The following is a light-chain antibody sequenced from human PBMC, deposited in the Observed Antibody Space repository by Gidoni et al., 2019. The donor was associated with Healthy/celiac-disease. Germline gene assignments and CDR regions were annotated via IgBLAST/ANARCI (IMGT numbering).Light chain of an antibody. CDR3: QQRSNWPPSTT. CDR1: QSVSSY. V-gene: IGKV3-11*01. CDR2: DAS. J-gene: IGKJ5*01. Sequence: EIVLTQSPATLSLSPGERATLSCRASQSVSSYLAWYQQKPGQAPRLLIYDASNRATGIPARFSGSGSGTDFTLTISSLEPEDFAVYYCQQRSNWPPSTTFGQXTRLEIK.